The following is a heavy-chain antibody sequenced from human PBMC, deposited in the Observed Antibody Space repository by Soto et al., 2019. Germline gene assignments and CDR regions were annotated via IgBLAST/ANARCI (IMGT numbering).Heavy chain of an antibody. CDR3: AKGWSAAAGIRWFDP. Sequence: GSLRLSCAASGFTFSIYAMSWVRQAPGKGLEGVSAISGSGGSTYYADSVKGRFTISRDNTNNTPYLQMNSRTAEDTDVYYCAKGWSAAAGIRWFDPWGEGTLVTVAS. V-gene: IGHV3-23*01. J-gene: IGHJ5*02. CDR2: ISGSGGST. D-gene: IGHD6-13*01. CDR1: GFTFSIYA.